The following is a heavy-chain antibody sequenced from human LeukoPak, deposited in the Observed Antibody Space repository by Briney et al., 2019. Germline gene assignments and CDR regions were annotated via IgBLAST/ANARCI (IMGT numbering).Heavy chain of an antibody. J-gene: IGHJ5*01. CDR2: ISWNSGSI. Sequence: PGGSLRLSCAASGFTFDDYAMHWVRQAPGKGLEWVSGISWNSGSIGYADSVKGRFTISRDNAKNSLYLQMNSLRAEDTALYYCAKDSTSSIAARRGFDYWGHGTLVTVSS. V-gene: IGHV3-9*01. CDR3: AKDSTSSIAARRGFDY. D-gene: IGHD6-6*01. CDR1: GFTFDDYA.